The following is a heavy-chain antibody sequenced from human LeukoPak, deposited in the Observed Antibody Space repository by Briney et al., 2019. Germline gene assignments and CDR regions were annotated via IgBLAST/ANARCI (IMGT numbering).Heavy chain of an antibody. Sequence: SVKVSCKASGYTFTGYYMHWVRQASGQGLEWMERIIPILGIANYAQKLQGRVTITADKSTSTAYMELSSLRSEDTAVYYCASLSSYYDSSGYYWGQGTLVTVSS. CDR3: ASLSSYYDSSGYY. CDR1: GYTFTGYY. D-gene: IGHD3-22*01. CDR2: IIPILGIA. V-gene: IGHV1-69*02. J-gene: IGHJ4*02.